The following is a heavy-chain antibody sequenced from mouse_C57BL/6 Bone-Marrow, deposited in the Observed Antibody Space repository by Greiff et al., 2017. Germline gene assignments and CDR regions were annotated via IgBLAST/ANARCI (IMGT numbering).Heavy chain of an antibody. J-gene: IGHJ4*01. CDR3: ARSGPNYAMDY. CDR1: GYTFTSYW. CDR2: FDPNSGGT. Sequence: QVQLQQPGAELVKPGASVKLSCKASGYTFTSYWMHWVKQRPGRGLEWIGRFDPNSGGTKYNEKFKSKATLTVDKPSSTAYMQLSSLTSEDSAVYDCARSGPNYAMDYWGQGTSVTVSS. V-gene: IGHV1-72*01.